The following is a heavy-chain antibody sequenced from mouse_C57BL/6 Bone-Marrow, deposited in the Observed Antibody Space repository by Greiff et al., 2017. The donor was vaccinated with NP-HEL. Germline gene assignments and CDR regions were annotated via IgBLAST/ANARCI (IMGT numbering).Heavy chain of an antibody. D-gene: IGHD2-5*01. Sequence: QVQLQQPGAELVRPGSSVKLSCTASGYTFTSYWMDWVKQRPGQGLEWIGNIYPSDSETHYNQKFKDKATLTVDKSSSTAYMQLSSLTSEDSAVYYCARSSNYPYYAMDYWGQGTSVTVSS. CDR3: ARSSNYPYYAMDY. V-gene: IGHV1-61*01. CDR1: GYTFTSYW. CDR2: IYPSDSET. J-gene: IGHJ4*01.